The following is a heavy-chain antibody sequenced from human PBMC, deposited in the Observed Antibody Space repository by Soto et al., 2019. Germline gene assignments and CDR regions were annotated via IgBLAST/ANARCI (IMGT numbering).Heavy chain of an antibody. CDR2: INQAGSAR. J-gene: IGHJ3*01. CDR1: GFTSGSTW. D-gene: IGHD2-2*03. Sequence: EVRLEESGGGLVQPGGSLRLSCVASGFTSGSTWMSWVRHTPGRGLECVGNINQAGSARYYEDSVQGRFTISRDNAKKSLYLQMNSLRAEDTAVYFCARDSGYCRSPDCKGYAFDVWGKGTKVTVSS. CDR3: ARDSGYCRSPDCKGYAFDV. V-gene: IGHV3-7*05.